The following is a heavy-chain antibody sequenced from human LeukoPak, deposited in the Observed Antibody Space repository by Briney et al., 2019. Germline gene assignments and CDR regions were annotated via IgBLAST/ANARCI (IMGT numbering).Heavy chain of an antibody. CDR2: INPNSGVT. J-gene: IGHJ4*02. CDR1: GYTFTGYY. V-gene: IGHV1-2*02. Sequence: ASVTVPCKASGYTFTGYYLHWVRQAPGQGLEWMGWINPNSGVTNYAQNFQGRVTMTRDTSISTGYMELSRLRSDDTALYYCARAVAGIDYWGQGTLVTVSS. D-gene: IGHD6-19*01. CDR3: ARAVAGIDY.